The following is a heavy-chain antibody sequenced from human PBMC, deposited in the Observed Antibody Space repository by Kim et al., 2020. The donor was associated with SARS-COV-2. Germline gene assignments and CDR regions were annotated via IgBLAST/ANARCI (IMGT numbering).Heavy chain of an antibody. V-gene: IGHV4-34*01. CDR3: AREPPTYYYDSGGYTN. CDR1: GGSFSGYY. Sequence: SETLSLTCAVYGGSFSGYYWSWIRQPPGKGLEWIGEINHSGSTNYNPSLKSRVTISVDTSKNQFSLKLSSVTAADTAVYYCAREPPTYYYDSGGYTNWGQGTLVTVSS. CDR2: INHSGST. D-gene: IGHD3-22*01. J-gene: IGHJ4*02.